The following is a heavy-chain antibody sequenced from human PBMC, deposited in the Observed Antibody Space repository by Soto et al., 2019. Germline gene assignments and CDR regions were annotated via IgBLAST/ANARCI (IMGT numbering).Heavy chain of an antibody. D-gene: IGHD3-22*01. J-gene: IGHJ3*02. CDR1: GGTFSSYT. Sequence: QVQLVQSGAEVKKPGSSVKVSCKASGGTFSSYTISWVRQAPGQGLEWMGRIIPILSIANYAQKFQGRVTITADKSTSPAYMELSSLRSEDTAVYYGARERYYYDSSGYDAFDIWGQGTMVTVSS. CDR2: IIPILSIA. V-gene: IGHV1-69*08. CDR3: ARERYYYDSSGYDAFDI.